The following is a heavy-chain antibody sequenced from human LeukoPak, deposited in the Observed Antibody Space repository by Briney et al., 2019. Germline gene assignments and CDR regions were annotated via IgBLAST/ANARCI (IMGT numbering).Heavy chain of an antibody. V-gene: IGHV1-69*05. CDR2: IIPIFGTA. CDR1: GGTFSSYA. Sequence: GASVKVSCKASGGTFSSYAISWVRQAPGQGLEWMGGIIPIFGTANYAQKFQGRVTITTDESTSTAYMELSSLRSEDTAVYYCAGTRKLNWNYGFDYWGQGTLVTVSS. J-gene: IGHJ4*02. D-gene: IGHD1-7*01. CDR3: AGTRKLNWNYGFDY.